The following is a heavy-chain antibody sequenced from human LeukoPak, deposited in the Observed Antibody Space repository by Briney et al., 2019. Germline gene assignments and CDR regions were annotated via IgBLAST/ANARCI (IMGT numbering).Heavy chain of an antibody. Sequence: GGSLRLSCAGSGFTFSSYGMHWVRQAPGKGMEWVAFIRYDGSNKYYADSVKGRFTISRDNSKNTLYLQMNSLRAEDTAVYYCAKISVVVIAHDFDYWGQGTLVTVSS. D-gene: IGHD2-21*01. CDR2: IRYDGSNK. CDR3: AKISVVVIAHDFDY. CDR1: GFTFSSYG. V-gene: IGHV3-30*02. J-gene: IGHJ4*02.